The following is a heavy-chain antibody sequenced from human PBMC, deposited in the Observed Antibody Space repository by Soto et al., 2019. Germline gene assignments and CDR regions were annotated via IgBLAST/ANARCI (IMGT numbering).Heavy chain of an antibody. CDR3: AREHSSSWRFDY. Sequence: QVQLVQSGAEVKKPGASVKVSCKASGYTFTSYDINGVRQATGQGLEWMGWMNPNSGNTGYAQKFQGRVTMTRNTSTSTAYMELSSLRSEDTAVYYCAREHSSSWRFDYWGQGTLVTVSS. CDR2: MNPNSGNT. CDR1: GYTFTSYD. V-gene: IGHV1-8*01. D-gene: IGHD6-13*01. J-gene: IGHJ4*02.